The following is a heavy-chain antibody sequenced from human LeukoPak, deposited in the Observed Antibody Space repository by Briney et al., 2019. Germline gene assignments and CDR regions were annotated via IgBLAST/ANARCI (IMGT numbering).Heavy chain of an antibody. D-gene: IGHD3-3*01. CDR3: ARAFTIFGSHYYYGMDV. J-gene: IGHJ6*02. CDR1: GGSISSGDYY. Sequence: SETLSLTCTVSGGSISSGDYYWSWIRQHPGKGLEWIGYIYYSGDTYYNPSLRSRVSISVDTSKNQFSLKLSSVTAADTAVYYCARAFTIFGSHYYYGMDVWGQGTTVTVSS. V-gene: IGHV4-31*03. CDR2: IYYSGDT.